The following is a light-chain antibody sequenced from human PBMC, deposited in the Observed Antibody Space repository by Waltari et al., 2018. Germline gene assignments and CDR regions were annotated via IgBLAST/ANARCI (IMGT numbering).Light chain of an antibody. CDR2: GAS. Sequence: EIVLTQSPGTLSLSPGERATLSCRASEGVGRTLAWYQQKPGQAPRLLIYGASSRASGIADRFSGSGSGTDFSLTISRLEPEDFAVYYCQHYVRLPVTFGQGTKVDIK. V-gene: IGKV3-20*01. CDR1: EGVGRT. J-gene: IGKJ1*01. CDR3: QHYVRLPVT.